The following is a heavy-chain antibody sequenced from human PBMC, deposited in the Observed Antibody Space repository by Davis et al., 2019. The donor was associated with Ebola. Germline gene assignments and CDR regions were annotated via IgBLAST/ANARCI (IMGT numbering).Heavy chain of an antibody. CDR2: ISFSGRT. V-gene: IGHV4-30-2*01. CDR3: ATSKGDFYGMDV. CDR1: GGSVSSGDYT. J-gene: IGHJ6*02. Sequence: MPSETLSLTCGVSGGSVSSGDYTWSWIRQPPGKGLEWIGYISFSGRTYYNPSLESRVTMSVGRSENQFSLILTSVTAADTAVYYCATSKGDFYGMDVWGQGTTVTVSS.